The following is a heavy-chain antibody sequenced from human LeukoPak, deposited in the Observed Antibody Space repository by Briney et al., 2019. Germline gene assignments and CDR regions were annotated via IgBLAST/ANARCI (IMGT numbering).Heavy chain of an antibody. CDR3: ARDFLTERDRGIVATIGDYYYYYGMDV. J-gene: IGHJ6*02. CDR2: IYYSGGT. V-gene: IGHV4-30-4*08. Sequence: PSETLSLTCTVSGGSISSGGYYWSWIRQYPGKGLEWIGYIYYSGGTYYNPSLKSRVTISVDTSKNQFSLKLSSVTAADTAVYYCARDFLTERDRGIVATIGDYYYYYGMDVWGQGTTVTVSS. D-gene: IGHD5-12*01. CDR1: GGSISSGGYY.